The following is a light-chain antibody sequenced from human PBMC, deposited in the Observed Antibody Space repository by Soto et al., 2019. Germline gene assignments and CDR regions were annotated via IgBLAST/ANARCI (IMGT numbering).Light chain of an antibody. CDR1: GSDIGGYRY. CDR2: EVS. Sequence: QSVLTQPASVSGSPGHSITISCTGTGSDIGGYRYVAWYQQRPGKAPKLVIQEVSNRPSGISDRFSGSKSGNTASLTISGLQADDEADYYCSSYSSTNIYLSGTRTKVTVL. J-gene: IGLJ1*01. V-gene: IGLV2-14*01. CDR3: SSYSSTNIYL.